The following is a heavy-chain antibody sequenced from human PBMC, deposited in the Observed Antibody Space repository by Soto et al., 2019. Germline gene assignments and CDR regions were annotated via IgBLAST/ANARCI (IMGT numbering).Heavy chain of an antibody. CDR3: TKDKGLWFGELVPDDY. Sequence: QVQLVQSGGGVVQPGRSLRLSCAASGFTFSSYGMHWVGQAPGKGMEWVAVISYDGSNKYYADSVKGRFTISRDNSKNTLYLQMTSLKAEDTAVYYCTKDKGLWFGELVPDDYCGQGPLVTVSS. D-gene: IGHD3-10*01. V-gene: IGHV3-30*18. J-gene: IGHJ4*02. CDR1: GFTFSSYG. CDR2: ISYDGSNK.